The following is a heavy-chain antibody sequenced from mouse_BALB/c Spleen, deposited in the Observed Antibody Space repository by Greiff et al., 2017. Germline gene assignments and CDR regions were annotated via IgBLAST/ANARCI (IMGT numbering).Heavy chain of an antibody. CDR2: ISYDGSN. CDR1: GYSITSGYY. J-gene: IGHJ3*01. V-gene: IGHV3-6*02. D-gene: IGHD1-2*01. Sequence: DVQLQESGPGLVKPSQSLSLTCSVTGYSITSGYYWYWIRQFPGNKLEWMGYISYDGSNNYNPSLKNRISITRDTSKNQFFLKLNSVTTEDTATYYCARKDYGYVTWFAYWGQGTLVTVSA. CDR3: ARKDYGYVTWFAY.